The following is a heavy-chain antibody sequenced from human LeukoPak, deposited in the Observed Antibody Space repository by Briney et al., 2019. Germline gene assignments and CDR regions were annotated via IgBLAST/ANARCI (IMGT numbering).Heavy chain of an antibody. CDR3: ARAVFGVVISFDY. CDR1: GFAISSYA. V-gene: IGHV3-23*01. J-gene: IGHJ4*02. Sequence: GGSLRLSCAASGFAISSYAMTWVRQAPGKGLEWVSAISGGDGRTYYADSVKGQFTISRDNSKNTLYLQMNSLRADDTALYSCARAVFGVVISFDYWGQGTLVTVSS. CDR2: ISGGDGRT. D-gene: IGHD3-3*01.